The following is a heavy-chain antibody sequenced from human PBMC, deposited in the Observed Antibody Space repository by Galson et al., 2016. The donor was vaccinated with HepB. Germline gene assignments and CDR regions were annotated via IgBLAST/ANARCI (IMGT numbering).Heavy chain of an antibody. CDR3: ATRPAAGSPYYFDY. J-gene: IGHJ4*02. CDR2: INTSKGNT. D-gene: IGHD6-13*01. Sequence: SVKVSCKASGYTFTSYVLSWVRQAPGQGLEWMGWINTSKGNTHYPQKFQDRVTLTIDTSTSTAYMDLRSLRSDDTAVYSCATRPAAGSPYYFDYWGQGTLVTVSS. CDR1: GYTFTSYV. V-gene: IGHV1-18*01.